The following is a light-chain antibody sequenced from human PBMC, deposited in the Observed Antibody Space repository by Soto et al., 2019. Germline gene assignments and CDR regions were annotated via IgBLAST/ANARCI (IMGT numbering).Light chain of an antibody. V-gene: IGKV1-9*01. CDR1: QGISSY. Sequence: DIQLTQSPSFLSSSVGDRVTITCRASQGISSYLAWYQQKPGKAPKLLIYAASTLQSGVPSRFSGSGSGTEFTLTISSLPPEDFATYYCQQLNSYPPRITFGQGTRLEI. J-gene: IGKJ5*01. CDR2: AAS. CDR3: QQLNSYPPRIT.